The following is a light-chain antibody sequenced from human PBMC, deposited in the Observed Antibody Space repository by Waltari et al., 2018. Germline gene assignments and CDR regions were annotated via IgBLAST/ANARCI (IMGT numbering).Light chain of an antibody. V-gene: IGKV3-15*01. Sequence: EIVMTQSPAILSASPGERATLSCRASQSVSTNLAWYQQKPGQAPSPLIYGASTRATGIPDRFSGIGSGTEFTLTISSLQSEDFVVYSCQQYNDWPRTFGQGTKVEIK. J-gene: IGKJ1*01. CDR3: QQYNDWPRT. CDR2: GAS. CDR1: QSVSTN.